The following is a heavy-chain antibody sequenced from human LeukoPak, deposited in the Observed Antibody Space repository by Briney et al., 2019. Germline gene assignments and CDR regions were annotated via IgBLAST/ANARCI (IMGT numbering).Heavy chain of an antibody. D-gene: IGHD1-26*01. CDR1: GFTVSSNY. Sequence: GGSLRLSCAASGFTVSSNYMSWVRQAPGKGLEWVSVIYSGGSTYYADSVKGRFTISRDNSKNTLYLQMNGLRAEDTAVYYCARAFYSGSSRTNAFDIWGQGTMVTVSS. V-gene: IGHV3-66*02. J-gene: IGHJ3*02. CDR3: ARAFYSGSSRTNAFDI. CDR2: IYSGGST.